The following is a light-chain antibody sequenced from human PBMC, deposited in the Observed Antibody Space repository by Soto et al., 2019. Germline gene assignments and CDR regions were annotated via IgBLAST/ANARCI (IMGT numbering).Light chain of an antibody. CDR1: SSNIGAGYD. Sequence: QSVLTQPPSVSGAPGQRVTISCTGSSSNIGAGYDVHWYQHLPGTVPKLLIYGNSIRPSGVPDRFSGSKSGTSASLAITGLQAEDEAYYYHQSYDTSLSAVVFGGGTKLTVL. CDR3: QSYDTSLSAVV. J-gene: IGLJ2*01. CDR2: GNS. V-gene: IGLV1-40*01.